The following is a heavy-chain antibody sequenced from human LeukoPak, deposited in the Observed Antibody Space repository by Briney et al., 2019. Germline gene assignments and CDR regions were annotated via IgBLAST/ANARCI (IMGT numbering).Heavy chain of an antibody. Sequence: GGSLRLSCAVSGFTSGYTFSDYEMNWVRQAPGKGLEWVSYISSSGSTKYYADSVKGRFTISRDNAKNSLYLQMNSLRAEDTAVYYCTTITVAAAFDYWGQGTLVTVSS. CDR1: GFTSGYTFSDYE. CDR3: TTITVAAAFDY. D-gene: IGHD6-19*01. J-gene: IGHJ4*02. CDR2: ISSSGSTK. V-gene: IGHV3-48*03.